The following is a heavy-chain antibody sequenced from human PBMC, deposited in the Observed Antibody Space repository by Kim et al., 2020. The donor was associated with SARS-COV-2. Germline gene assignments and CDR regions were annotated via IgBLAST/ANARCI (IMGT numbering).Heavy chain of an antibody. CDR2: INTNTGNP. Sequence: ASVKVSCKASGYTFTSYAMNWVRQAPGQGLEWMGWINTNTGNPTYAQGFTGRFVFSLDTSVSTAYLQISSLKAEDTAVYYCARDYRNGITIFPLGIWFDPCGQGTLVTVSS. J-gene: IGHJ5*02. D-gene: IGHD3-9*01. V-gene: IGHV7-4-1*02. CDR1: GYTFTSYA. CDR3: ARDYRNGITIFPLGIWFDP.